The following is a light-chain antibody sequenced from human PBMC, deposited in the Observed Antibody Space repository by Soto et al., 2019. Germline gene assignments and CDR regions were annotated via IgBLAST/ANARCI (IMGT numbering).Light chain of an antibody. V-gene: IGKV3-20*01. CDR3: QHYGTSLFT. Sequence: EIVLTQSPDTLSLSPGERATLSCRASQSISDSNLAWYQHRPGQPPRLLIYATFIIATGVQDRFLGSGSGTEFTLTNGRLDPEDFAMFFCQHYGTSLFTLGPGTRVDIK. CDR1: QSISDSN. J-gene: IGKJ3*01. CDR2: ATF.